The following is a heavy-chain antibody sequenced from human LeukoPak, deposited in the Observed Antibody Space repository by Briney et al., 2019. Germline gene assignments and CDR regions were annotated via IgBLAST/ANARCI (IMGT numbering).Heavy chain of an antibody. CDR3: ARSVVGYDNFDY. J-gene: IGHJ4*02. D-gene: IGHD5-18*01. CDR2: IYYSGST. CDR1: GGYLCSGVYY. V-gene: IGHV4-31*03. Sequence: TLSLTCTVSGGYLCSGVYYWSSIRQHPGKGLEWIGYIYYSGSTYYNPTLKSRVTISVDTSKNQFSLKLSSVTAADTAVYYCARSVVGYDNFDYWGQGTLVTVSS.